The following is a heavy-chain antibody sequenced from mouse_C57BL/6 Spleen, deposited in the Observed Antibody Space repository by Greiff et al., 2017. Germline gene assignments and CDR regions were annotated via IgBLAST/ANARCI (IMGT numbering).Heavy chain of an antibody. CDR1: GYTFTDYY. Sequence: VQLQQSGPELVKPGASVKISCKASGYTFTDYYMNWVKQSHGKSLEWIGDINPNNGGTSYNQKFKGKATLTVDKSSSTAYMELRSLTSEDSAVYYCARVDPYAMDDWGQGTSVTVSS. CDR3: ARVDPYAMDD. V-gene: IGHV1-26*01. CDR2: INPNNGGT. J-gene: IGHJ4*01.